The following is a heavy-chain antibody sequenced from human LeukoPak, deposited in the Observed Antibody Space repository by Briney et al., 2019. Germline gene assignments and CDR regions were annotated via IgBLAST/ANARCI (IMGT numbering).Heavy chain of an antibody. J-gene: IGHJ4*02. D-gene: IGHD6-19*01. CDR3: ARLMYASGWFVFDY. CDR2: IHYTGST. Sequence: SETLSLTCTVSGGSISNYYWSWIRQPPGKGLEGIGYIHYTGSTNYNPSLKSRVTISVDPSKNQFSLKLSSVTAADTAVYYCARLMYASGWFVFDYWGQGTLVTVST. CDR1: GGSISNYY. V-gene: IGHV4-59*08.